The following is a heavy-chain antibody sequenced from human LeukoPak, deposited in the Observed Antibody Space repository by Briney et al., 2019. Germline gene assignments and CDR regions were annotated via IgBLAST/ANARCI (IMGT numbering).Heavy chain of an antibody. V-gene: IGHV3-30-3*02. J-gene: IGHJ4*02. D-gene: IGHD6-6*01. CDR3: AKWKYSNSGIDDY. CDR2: ISCDGSNK. CDR1: GFTFSSYA. Sequence: GGSLRLSCAASGFTFSSYAMHWVRQAPGKGLEWVAVISCDGSNKYYADSVKGRFTISRDNSKNMLYLQMNSLRAEDTAVYYCAKWKYSNSGIDDYWGQGTLVTVSS.